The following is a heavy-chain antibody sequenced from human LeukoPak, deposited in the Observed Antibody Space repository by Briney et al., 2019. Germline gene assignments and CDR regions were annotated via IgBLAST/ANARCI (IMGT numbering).Heavy chain of an antibody. J-gene: IGHJ1*01. D-gene: IGHD6-19*01. V-gene: IGHV3-23*01. CDR1: GFTFSNYA. CDR2: ISGSGGST. Sequence: GGSLRLSCAASGFTFSNYAMSWVRQAPGKGLEWGSAISGSGGSTYYADSVKGRFTISRDNSKNTLYLQVNSLRAEDTAVYYCAEDRYTSGWPPEYFQHWGQGTLVTVSS. CDR3: AEDRYTSGWPPEYFQH.